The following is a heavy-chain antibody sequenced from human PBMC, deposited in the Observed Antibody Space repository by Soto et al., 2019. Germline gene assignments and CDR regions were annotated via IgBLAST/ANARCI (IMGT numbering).Heavy chain of an antibody. CDR3: ARRLSSKFVYYYYYMDV. CDR1: GGSISSSSYY. Sequence: QLQLQESGPGLVKPSETLSLTCTVSGGSISSSSYYWGWIRQPPGKGLEWIGSIYYSGSTYYNPSLKSRVTISVDTSKNQFSLKLSSVTAADTAVYYCARRLSSKFVYYYYYMDVWGKGTTVTVSS. CDR2: IYYSGST. V-gene: IGHV4-39*01. J-gene: IGHJ6*03. D-gene: IGHD4-4*01.